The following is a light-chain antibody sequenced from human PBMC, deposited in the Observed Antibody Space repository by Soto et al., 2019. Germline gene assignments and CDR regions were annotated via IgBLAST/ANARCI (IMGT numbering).Light chain of an antibody. V-gene: IGKV1-6*02. Sequence: MTQSPLSLPVTLGQPASISCMSSQSLVYSDGNTYLNWYQQKPGKAPKLLIYAASSLQSGVPSRFSGSGSGTDFTLTISSLQPEDFATYYCLQDYNYPITFGQGTRLEIK. CDR3: LQDYNYPIT. CDR1: QSLVYSDGN. J-gene: IGKJ5*01. CDR2: AAS.